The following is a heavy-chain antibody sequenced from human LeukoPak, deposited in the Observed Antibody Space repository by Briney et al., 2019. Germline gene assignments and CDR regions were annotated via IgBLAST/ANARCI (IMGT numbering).Heavy chain of an antibody. CDR2: ISYNGYNA. V-gene: IGHV3-64*02. D-gene: IGHD6-6*01. Sequence: GGSLRLSCAASGFTFGDYAMHWVRQAPGKGLEYVSSISYNGYNAYYAESVKGRFTISRDNSKNTLFLQMNNLRADDTAVYYCAKDRLRVDYWGRGTLVTVSS. CDR3: AKDRLRVDY. J-gene: IGHJ4*02. CDR1: GFTFGDYA.